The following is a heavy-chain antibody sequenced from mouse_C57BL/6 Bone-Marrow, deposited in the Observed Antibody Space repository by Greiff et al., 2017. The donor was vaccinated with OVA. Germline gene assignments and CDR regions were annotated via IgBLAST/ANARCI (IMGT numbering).Heavy chain of an antibody. CDR1: GFNIKDDY. CDR2: IDPENGDT. Sequence: VHVKQSGAELVRPGASVKLSCTASGFNIKDDYMHWVKQRPEQGLEWIGWIDPENGDTEYASKFQGKATITADTSSNTAYLQLSSLTSEDTAVYYCTTLYYDYDALFDYWGQGTTLTVSS. CDR3: TTLYYDYDALFDY. V-gene: IGHV14-4*01. J-gene: IGHJ2*01. D-gene: IGHD2-4*01.